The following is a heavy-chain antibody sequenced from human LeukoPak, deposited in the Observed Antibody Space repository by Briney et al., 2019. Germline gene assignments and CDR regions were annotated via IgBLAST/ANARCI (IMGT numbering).Heavy chain of an antibody. CDR1: GFTFKNYA. Sequence: PGGSLRLSCVASGFTFKNYAMHWVRQAPGKGLEWLAVIFYDGSMQYYADSVKGRLTISRDNSENTLFLQMSGLRVEDTAVYYCARDPRGATGYDSSARDTFDYWGQGTLVTVSS. V-gene: IGHV3-30*04. D-gene: IGHD3-22*01. J-gene: IGHJ4*02. CDR3: ARDPRGATGYDSSARDTFDY. CDR2: IFYDGSMQ.